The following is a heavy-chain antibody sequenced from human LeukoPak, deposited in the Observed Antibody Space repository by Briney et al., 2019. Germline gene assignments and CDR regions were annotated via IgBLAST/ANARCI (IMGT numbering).Heavy chain of an antibody. D-gene: IGHD6-19*01. CDR3: ARGRGFGGGSSGWYNNWFDP. CDR1: GGSISSYY. J-gene: IGHJ5*02. V-gene: IGHV4-59*01. Sequence: SETLSLTCTVSGGSISSYYWGWIRQPPGKGLEWIGYIYYSGSTNYNPSLKSRVTISVDTSKNQFSLKLSSVTAADTAVYYCARGRGFGGGSSGWYNNWFDPWGQGTLVTVSS. CDR2: IYYSGST.